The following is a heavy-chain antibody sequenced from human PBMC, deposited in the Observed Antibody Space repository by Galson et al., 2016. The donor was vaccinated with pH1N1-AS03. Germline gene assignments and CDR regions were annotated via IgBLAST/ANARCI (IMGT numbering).Heavy chain of an antibody. CDR3: ARDSLGGYSRTPVQFGF. J-gene: IGHJ4*02. Sequence: SVKVSCKASGGTFNNYAISWVRQAPGQGLEWMGVITPIFGTPYYAQKFQDRVTITADESTTTAYMQLSSLRSEDTAMYYCARDSLGGYSRTPVQFGFWGQGTLVSVSS. V-gene: IGHV1-69*13. CDR1: GGTFNNYA. D-gene: IGHD1-26*01. CDR2: ITPIFGTP.